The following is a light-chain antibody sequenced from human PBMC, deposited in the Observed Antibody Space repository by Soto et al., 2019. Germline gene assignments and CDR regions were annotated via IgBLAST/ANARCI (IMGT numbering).Light chain of an antibody. Sequence: QSVPTQSSSASASLGSSVKLTCTLSSGHSSYIIAWHHQQPGKAPRYLMKLEGSGSYNKGSGVPDRFSGSSSGADRYLTISNLQFEDEANYYCETWDSNTRVFGGGTKVTVL. V-gene: IGLV4-60*02. J-gene: IGLJ2*01. CDR3: ETWDSNTRV. CDR2: LEGSGSY. CDR1: SGHSSYI.